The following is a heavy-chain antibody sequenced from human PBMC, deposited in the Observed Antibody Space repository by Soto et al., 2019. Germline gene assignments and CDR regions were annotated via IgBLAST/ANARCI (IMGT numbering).Heavy chain of an antibody. J-gene: IGHJ4*02. CDR2: LYYGRIA. Sequence: QVQLQESGPGLVKPSETLSLTCAVSGDSISSYYCMWIRQPPGKGLESIGYLYYGRIANYNPSLRSRVTLSVDTSTNQCSLTLSSMTAADTAVYYCALRSMAVVPEYWGQGTLVTVSS. V-gene: IGHV4-59*01. D-gene: IGHD3-22*01. CDR3: ALRSMAVVPEY. CDR1: GDSISSYY.